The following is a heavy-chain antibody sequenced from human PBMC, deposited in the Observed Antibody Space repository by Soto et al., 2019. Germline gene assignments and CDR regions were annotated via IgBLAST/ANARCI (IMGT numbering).Heavy chain of an antibody. CDR2: INHGGST. J-gene: IGHJ4*02. CDR1: GLSLSGHY. Sequence: SETLSLTCAVYGLSLSGHYWTLIRQPPGKGLEWMGEINHGGSTNYNSSLKSRVTISVDTSRNQFSLKLSSVTAADTAVYYCARGNDWNCDYWGQGTLVTVSS. CDR3: ARGNDWNCDY. V-gene: IGHV4-34*01. D-gene: IGHD1-1*01.